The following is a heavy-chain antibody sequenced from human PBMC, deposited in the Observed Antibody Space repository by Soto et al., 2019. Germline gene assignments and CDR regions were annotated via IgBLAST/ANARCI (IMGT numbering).Heavy chain of an antibody. CDR2: INAGNGNT. J-gene: IGHJ4*02. D-gene: IGHD2-2*02. Sequence: QVQLVQSGAEVKKPGASVKVSCKASGYTFTSYAMHWVRQAPGQRLEWMGWINAGNGNTKYSQKFQGRVTITRDTSASTAYMELSSLRSEDTAVCYCARSIVVVPAAIPAEDYYFDYWGQGTLVTVSS. CDR1: GYTFTSYA. CDR3: ARSIVVVPAAIPAEDYYFDY. V-gene: IGHV1-3*01.